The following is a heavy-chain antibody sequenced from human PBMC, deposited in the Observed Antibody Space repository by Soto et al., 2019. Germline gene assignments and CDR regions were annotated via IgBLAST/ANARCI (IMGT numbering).Heavy chain of an antibody. CDR3: ARRGITMVRGVIADYGMDV. CDR2: IYPGDSDT. Sequence: PGESLKISCKGSGYSFTSYWIGWVRQMPGKGLEWMGIIYPGDSDTRYSPSFQGQVTISADKSISTAYLQWSSLKASDTAMYYCARRGITMVRGVIADYGMDVWGQGTTVTVS. D-gene: IGHD3-10*01. V-gene: IGHV5-51*01. CDR1: GYSFTSYW. J-gene: IGHJ6*02.